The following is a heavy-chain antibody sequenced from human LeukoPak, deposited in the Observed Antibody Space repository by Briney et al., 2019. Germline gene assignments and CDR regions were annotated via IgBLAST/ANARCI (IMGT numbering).Heavy chain of an antibody. CDR1: GGSFSGYY. Sequence: SETLSLTCAVYGGSFSGYYWSWIRQPPGKGLEWIGEINHSGSTNYNPSLKSRVTISVDTSKNQFSLKLSSVTAADTAVYYCARDGALSGGYYQESIPIDYWGQGTLVTVSS. CDR2: INHSGST. D-gene: IGHD3-22*01. J-gene: IGHJ4*02. V-gene: IGHV4-34*01. CDR3: ARDGALSGGYYQESIPIDY.